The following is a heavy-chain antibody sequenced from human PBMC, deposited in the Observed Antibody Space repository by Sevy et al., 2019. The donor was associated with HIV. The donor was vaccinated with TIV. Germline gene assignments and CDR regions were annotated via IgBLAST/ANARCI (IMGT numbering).Heavy chain of an antibody. J-gene: IGHJ4*02. V-gene: IGHV4-59*01. CDR3: AREMGERGSYGGREYYFDY. D-gene: IGHD1-26*01. CDR2: IYYSGST. CDR1: GGSISSYY. Sequence: SETMSLTCTVSGGSISSYYWSWIRQPPGKGLEWIGYIYYSGSTNYNPSLKSRVTTSVDTSKNQFSLKLSSVTAADTAVYYCAREMGERGSYGGREYYFDYWGQGTLVTVSS.